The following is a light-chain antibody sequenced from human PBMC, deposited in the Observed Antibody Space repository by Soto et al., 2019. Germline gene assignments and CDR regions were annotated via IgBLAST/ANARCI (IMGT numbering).Light chain of an antibody. CDR2: GAS. J-gene: IGKJ1*01. CDR3: QQYNNWPPDRT. V-gene: IGKV3-15*01. CDR1: QSVSSN. Sequence: EIVMTQSPATLSVSPGERATLSCRASQSVSSNLAWYQQKPGQAPRLLIYGASTRATAIPARFSGSGCGTEFTLTISSLQSEDFEIYFCQQYNNWPPDRTFGQGTKVEIK.